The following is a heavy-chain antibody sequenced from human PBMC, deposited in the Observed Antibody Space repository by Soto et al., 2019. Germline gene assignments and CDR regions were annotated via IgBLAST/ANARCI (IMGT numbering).Heavy chain of an antibody. CDR2: ISHDGSNT. D-gene: IGHD6-19*01. J-gene: IGHJ5*02. Sequence: QVQLVESWGGVVQPGRSLRLSCVASGFTLSNTGMHWVRQAPGKGLEWVAMISHDGSNTYYGDSVKGRFTISRDNSWNTLYLQMDSLRPEDTSVYYCAKDWGSSGWFNWFDPWGQGTLVTVSS. CDR1: GFTLSNTG. V-gene: IGHV3-30*18. CDR3: AKDWGSSGWFNWFDP.